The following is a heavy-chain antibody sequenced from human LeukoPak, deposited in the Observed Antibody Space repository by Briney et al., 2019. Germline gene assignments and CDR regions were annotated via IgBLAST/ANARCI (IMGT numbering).Heavy chain of an antibody. Sequence: SETLSLTCTVSGCSISSYYWSWIRQPPGKGLEWIGYIYYSGSTNYNPSLKSRVTISVDTSKNQFSLKLSSVTAADTAVYYCARLVLGDYFDYWGQGTLVTVSS. CDR3: ARLVLGDYFDY. V-gene: IGHV4-59*01. J-gene: IGHJ4*02. CDR2: IYYSGST. D-gene: IGHD3-10*01. CDR1: GCSISSYY.